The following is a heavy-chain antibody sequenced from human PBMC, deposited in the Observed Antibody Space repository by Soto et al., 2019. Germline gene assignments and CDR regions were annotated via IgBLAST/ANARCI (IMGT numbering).Heavy chain of an antibody. J-gene: IGHJ6*02. CDR1: GFPLSDYA. Sequence: PGGSLRLSCVASGFPLSDYAVNWVRQAPGKGLEWVSFISSDSRTIYYADSVEGRFTVSRDNARNSVSLQMDSLRDEDAAVYYCARIKLVEWFFINVDVYDMDVWGQGTPVTVSS. D-gene: IGHD3-3*01. CDR2: ISSDSRTI. V-gene: IGHV3-48*02. CDR3: ARIKLVEWFFINVDVYDMDV.